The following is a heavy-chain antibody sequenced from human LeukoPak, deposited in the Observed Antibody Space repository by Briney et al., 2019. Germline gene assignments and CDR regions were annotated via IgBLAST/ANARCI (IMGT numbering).Heavy chain of an antibody. Sequence: LSGGSLRLSCAASGFTVSSYDMHWVRQATGKGLEWVSAIGTAGDTYYPGSVKGRFTISRENAKNSLYLQMNSLRAEDTAVYYCARGSCSSTSCYVGYYYYGMDVWGQGTTVTVSS. V-gene: IGHV3-13*01. CDR2: IGTAGDT. CDR1: GFTVSSYD. J-gene: IGHJ6*02. D-gene: IGHD2-2*01. CDR3: ARGSCSSTSCYVGYYYYGMDV.